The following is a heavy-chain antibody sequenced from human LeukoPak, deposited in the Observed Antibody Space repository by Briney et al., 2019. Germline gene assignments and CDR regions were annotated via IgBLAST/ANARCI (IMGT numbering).Heavy chain of an antibody. CDR1: GFTFSRDA. CDR2: IGGSGSNK. CDR3: AKLYTGVWYTEY. J-gene: IGHJ4*02. D-gene: IGHD6-19*01. Sequence: GGSLRLSCAGSGFTFSRDAMSWVRQGPGKGLEWVSAIGGSGSNKYYADSVKGRLTISRDNSKNTLYLQMGSLRVDDTAVYYCAKLYTGVWYTEYWGQGTLVTVSS. V-gene: IGHV3-23*01.